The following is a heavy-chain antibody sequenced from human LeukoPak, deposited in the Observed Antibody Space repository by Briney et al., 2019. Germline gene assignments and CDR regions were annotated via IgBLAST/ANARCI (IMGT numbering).Heavy chain of an antibody. CDR2: IIPIFGTA. J-gene: IGHJ3*02. V-gene: IGHV1-69*13. CDR1: GGTFSSYA. Sequence: GASVKVSCKASGGTFSSYAISWVRQAPGQGLEWMGGIIPIFGTANYAQKFQGRVTITADESTSTAYMELSSLRSKDTAVYYCARSRARCSSTSCYLGLDAFDIWGQGTMVTVSS. CDR3: ARSRARCSSTSCYLGLDAFDI. D-gene: IGHD2-2*01.